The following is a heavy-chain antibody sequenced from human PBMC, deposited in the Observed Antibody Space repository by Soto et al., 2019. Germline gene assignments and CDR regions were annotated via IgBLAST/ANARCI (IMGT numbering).Heavy chain of an antibody. V-gene: IGHV1-18*01. CDR3: ARGGYYDSSGSRNDHYYGMDV. Sequence: QAQLVQSGVEVKKPGASVKVSCKASGYTCNSYGINWVRQATGQGLEWLGWISPYNDDTKYAQKLQGRVTMTTDTSSRTAYMALRSLSSDDTAVYFCARGGYYDSSGSRNDHYYGMDVWGQGTTLTVSS. CDR2: ISPYNDDT. D-gene: IGHD3-22*01. J-gene: IGHJ6*02. CDR1: GYTCNSYG.